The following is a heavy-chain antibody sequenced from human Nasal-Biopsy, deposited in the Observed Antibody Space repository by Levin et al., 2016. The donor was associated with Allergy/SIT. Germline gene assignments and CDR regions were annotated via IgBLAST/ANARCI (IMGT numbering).Heavy chain of an antibody. CDR3: AQDVPCSDSACFMWLFGH. Sequence: GESLKISCVISGFSITNYGVSWVRQAPGKGLEWVSTISGYGDNTHYTASVEGRFSIYRDRSQSTVFLQMDSLRVEDTARYYCAQDVPCSDSACFMWLFGHWGQGVQVTVSA. J-gene: IGHJ4*02. V-gene: IGHV3-23*01. CDR2: ISGYGDNT. CDR1: GFSITNYG. D-gene: IGHD3-22*01.